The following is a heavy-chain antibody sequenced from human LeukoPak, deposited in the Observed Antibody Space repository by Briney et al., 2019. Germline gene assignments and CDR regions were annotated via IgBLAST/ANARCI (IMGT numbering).Heavy chain of an antibody. J-gene: IGHJ4*02. CDR3: ARDLYHYYDSSGYFMFDY. CDR1: GYTFTSQG. V-gene: IGHV1-18*01. CDR2: ISAYNGNT. Sequence: ASVKVSCKASGYTFTSQGISWVRQAPGQGLEWMGWISAYNGNTNYARKFQGRVTLATDTSTSTVYMELRSLRSDDTAVYYCARDLYHYYDSSGYFMFDYWGQGTLVTVSS. D-gene: IGHD3-22*01.